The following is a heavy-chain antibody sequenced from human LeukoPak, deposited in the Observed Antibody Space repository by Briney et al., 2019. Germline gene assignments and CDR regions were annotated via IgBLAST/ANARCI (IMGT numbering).Heavy chain of an antibody. J-gene: IGHJ4*02. V-gene: IGHV4-34*01. CDR2: INHSGST. CDR3: ARVSCSGGSCYSPEYYFDY. Sequence: PSETLSLICPVYGGAFSGYYWSWIRQPPGKGLEWIGEINHSGSTNYNPSLKSRVTISVDTSKNQFSLKLSSVTAADTALYYCARVSCSGGSCYSPEYYFDYWGQGTLVTVYS. CDR1: GGAFSGYY. D-gene: IGHD2-15*01.